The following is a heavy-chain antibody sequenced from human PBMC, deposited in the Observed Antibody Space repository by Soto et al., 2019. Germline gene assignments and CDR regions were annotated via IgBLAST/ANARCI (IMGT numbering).Heavy chain of an antibody. CDR3: ARVNWSGYYSDY. Sequence: QVQLQESGPGLVKSSQTLSLTCTVSGDSIDSGDYYWSWIRQPPGKGLEWIGYMYYRGTTYYKSSLKSRVAMSGDTSKNQFSLALNSVTAADTAVYYCARVNWSGYYSDYWGQGTLVIVSS. CDR1: GDSIDSGDYY. V-gene: IGHV4-30-4*01. J-gene: IGHJ4*01. D-gene: IGHD3-3*01. CDR2: MYYRGTT.